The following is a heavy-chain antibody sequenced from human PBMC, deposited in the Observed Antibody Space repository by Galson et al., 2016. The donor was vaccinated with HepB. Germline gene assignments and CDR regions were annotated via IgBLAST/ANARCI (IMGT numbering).Heavy chain of an antibody. Sequence: ETLSLTCVVSGYSISRTNWWSWVRQPAGKGLEWIGEAYHNGATNYNPSLKSRVTMSVDKSSNQFSLKLTSVTAADTAVYYCARGNSIFGVLLREKRHWFDPWGQGTLVTVSS. CDR2: AYHNGAT. J-gene: IGHJ5*02. CDR3: ARGNSIFGVLLREKRHWFDP. V-gene: IGHV4-4*02. CDR1: GYSISRTNW. D-gene: IGHD3-3*01.